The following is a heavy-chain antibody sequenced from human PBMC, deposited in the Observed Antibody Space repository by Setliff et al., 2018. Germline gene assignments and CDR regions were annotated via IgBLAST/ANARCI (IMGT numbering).Heavy chain of an antibody. CDR2: INTSGST. Sequence: SETLSLTCTISGGSINNYYWSWIRQSPGKGLEWIGYINTSGSTDYNPSLKSRVTMSVDTSRNQLSLKLTSVTAADTAVYYCARHVGSRSRGYNYYYYYMAVWGKGTTVTVSS. J-gene: IGHJ6*03. CDR1: GGSINNYY. D-gene: IGHD3-10*01. CDR3: ARHVGSRSRGYNYYYYYMAV. V-gene: IGHV4-4*08.